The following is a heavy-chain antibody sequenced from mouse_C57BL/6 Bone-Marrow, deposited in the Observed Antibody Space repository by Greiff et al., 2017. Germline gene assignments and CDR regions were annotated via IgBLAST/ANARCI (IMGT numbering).Heavy chain of an antibody. CDR3: ARDSSYAMDY. Sequence: QVQLKQPGAELVRPGSSVKLSCKASGYTFTSYWMHWVKQRPIQGLEWIGNIDPSDSETHYNQKFKDKATLTVDKSSSTAYMQLSSLTSEDSAVYYCARDSSYAMDYWGQGTSVTVSS. CDR2: IDPSDSET. J-gene: IGHJ4*01. D-gene: IGHD2-12*01. CDR1: GYTFTSYW. V-gene: IGHV1-52*01.